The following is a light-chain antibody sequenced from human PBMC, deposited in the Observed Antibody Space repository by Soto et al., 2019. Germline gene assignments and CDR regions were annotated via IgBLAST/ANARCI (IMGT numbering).Light chain of an antibody. CDR2: ETS. CDR3: QQYGSSGT. Sequence: EIVLTQSPATLSLSPGERATLSCRASQIVGTYLAWYQQTPGQAPRLLIYETSNRATGIPDRFSGSGSGTDFTLTISRLEPEDFAVYYCQQYGSSGTFGQGTKVDIK. V-gene: IGKV3-20*01. J-gene: IGKJ1*01. CDR1: QIVGTY.